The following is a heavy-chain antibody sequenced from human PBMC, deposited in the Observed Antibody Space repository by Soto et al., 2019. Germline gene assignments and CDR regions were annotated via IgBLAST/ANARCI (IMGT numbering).Heavy chain of an antibody. D-gene: IGHD1-26*01. V-gene: IGHV1-46*03. Sequence: ASVKVSCKASGYTFTSYYMHWVRQAPGQGLEWMGIINPSGGSTSYAQKFQGRVTMTRDTSTSTVYMELSSLRSEDTAVYYCARASGTATNYYYMDVWGIGTTVTVSS. J-gene: IGHJ6*03. CDR3: ARASGTATNYYYMDV. CDR1: GYTFTSYY. CDR2: INPSGGST.